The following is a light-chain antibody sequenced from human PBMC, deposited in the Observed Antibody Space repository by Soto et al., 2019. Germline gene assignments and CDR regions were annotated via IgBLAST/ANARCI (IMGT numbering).Light chain of an antibody. CDR2: GAS. V-gene: IGKV3D-15*01. Sequence: EIVLTQSPGTLSLSPGARAPLSCRASQSISSTFLAWYQQRPGQAPRLLIYGASTRAAGIPARFSGSGSGTEFTLTISSLQSEDFAVYYCQQYNNWPGTFGQGTKVDI. CDR1: QSISST. J-gene: IGKJ1*01. CDR3: QQYNNWPGT.